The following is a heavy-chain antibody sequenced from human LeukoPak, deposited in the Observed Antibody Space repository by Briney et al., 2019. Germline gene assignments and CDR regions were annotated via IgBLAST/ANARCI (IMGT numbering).Heavy chain of an antibody. Sequence: GGSLRLSCAASGFTFSSYAMNWVRQAPGKGLEWVSAISTRGGTTYYADSVKGRFTISRDDSKNTLYLQMNSLRVEDTAVYYCAKDRWVGATISHYFDYWGQGTLVTVS. CDR3: AKDRWVGATISHYFDY. V-gene: IGHV3-23*01. CDR2: ISTRGGTT. CDR1: GFTFSSYA. J-gene: IGHJ4*02. D-gene: IGHD1-26*01.